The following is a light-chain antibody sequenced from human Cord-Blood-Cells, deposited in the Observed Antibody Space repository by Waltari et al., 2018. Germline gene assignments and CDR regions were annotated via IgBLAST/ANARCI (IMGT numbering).Light chain of an antibody. CDR1: QSVSSN. CDR2: GAS. J-gene: IGKJ1*01. Sequence: EIVMTQSPATLSVSPGERATLSCRASQSVSSNLAWYQQKPGQAPRLLIYGASTRATGIPARFSGSESGTEFTLTISSLQSEDFAVYYCQQYNNWHPRTFGQGTKVEIK. CDR3: QQYNNWHPRT. V-gene: IGKV3-15*01.